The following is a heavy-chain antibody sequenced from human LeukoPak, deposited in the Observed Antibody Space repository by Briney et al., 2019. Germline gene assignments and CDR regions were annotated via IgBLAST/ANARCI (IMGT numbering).Heavy chain of an antibody. CDR2: ISSSSSYI. D-gene: IGHD3-3*01. Sequence: GGSLRLSCAASGFTFSSYSMNWVRQAPGKGLEWVSSISSSSSYIYYADSVKGRFTISRDNSKNTLYLQMNSLRAEDTAVYYCASDANYDFWSGYYALDYWGQGTLVTVSS. V-gene: IGHV3-21*01. J-gene: IGHJ4*02. CDR1: GFTFSSYS. CDR3: ASDANYDFWSGYYALDY.